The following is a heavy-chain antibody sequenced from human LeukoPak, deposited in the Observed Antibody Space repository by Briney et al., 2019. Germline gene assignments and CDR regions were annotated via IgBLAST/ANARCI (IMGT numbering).Heavy chain of an antibody. J-gene: IGHJ4*02. CDR1: GFTFSSYA. D-gene: IGHD3-22*01. CDR2: ISGSGGST. CDR3: AKDRSVSYDSSGYYHY. Sequence: GGSLRLSCAASGFTFSSYAMSWVRQAPGKGLEWVSAISGSGGSTYYADSVKGRFTISRDNSKNTLYLQMNSLRAEDTAVYYCAKDRSVSYDSSGYYHYWGQGTLVTVSS. V-gene: IGHV3-23*01.